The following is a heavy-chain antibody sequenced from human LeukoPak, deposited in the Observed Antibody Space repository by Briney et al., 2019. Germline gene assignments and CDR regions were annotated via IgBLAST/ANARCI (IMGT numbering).Heavy chain of an antibody. CDR3: ARDGYSGYDYEFDY. V-gene: IGHV1-18*01. CDR1: GYTFTIYG. D-gene: IGHD5-12*01. CDR2: ITAYNGNT. Sequence: ASVKLSCNASGYTFTIYGISWVRQAPGQGLEVMGWITAYNGNTNYAQKLQDRVTMTTYTSTSTAYMEMRSLRSDDTAVAYCARDGYSGYDYEFDYWGQGTLVTVSS. J-gene: IGHJ4*02.